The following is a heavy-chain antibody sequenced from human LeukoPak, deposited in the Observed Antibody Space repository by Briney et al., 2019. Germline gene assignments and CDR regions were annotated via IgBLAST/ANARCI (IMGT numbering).Heavy chain of an antibody. CDR1: EFSVGSNY. V-gene: IGHV3-66*01. Sequence: GGSLRLSCAASEFSVGSNYMTWVRQAPGKGLEWVSLIYSGGSTYYADSVKGRFTISRDNSKNTLYLQMNSLRAEDTAVYYCARGEGGDSSGPYFDYWGQGTLVTVSS. J-gene: IGHJ4*02. CDR2: IYSGGST. D-gene: IGHD3-22*01. CDR3: ARGEGGDSSGPYFDY.